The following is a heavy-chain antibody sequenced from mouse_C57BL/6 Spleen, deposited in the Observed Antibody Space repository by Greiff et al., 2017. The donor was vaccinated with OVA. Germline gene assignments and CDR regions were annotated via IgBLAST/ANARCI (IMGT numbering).Heavy chain of an antibody. CDR1: GYTFTSYW. CDR2: IDPSDSYT. Sequence: QVQLKQPGAELVRPGTSVKLSCKASGYTFTSYWMHWVKQRPGQGLEWIGVIDPSDSYTNYNQKFKGKATLTVDTSSSTAYMQLSSLTSEDSAVYYCARGTSDYFDYWGQGTTLTVSS. CDR3: ARGTSDYFDY. V-gene: IGHV1-59*01. J-gene: IGHJ2*01.